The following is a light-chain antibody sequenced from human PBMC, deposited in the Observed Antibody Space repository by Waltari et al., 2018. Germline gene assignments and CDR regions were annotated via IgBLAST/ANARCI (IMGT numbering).Light chain of an antibody. CDR3: QQYNNWPYT. Sequence: EIVMMQSPATLSVSPGERATLSCRASQSVSSNLAWYQQKPGQAPRLLIYGASTRATGIPARFSVSGSGTEFTLTISSLQSEDFAVYYCQQYNNWPYTFGQGTKLEIK. CDR2: GAS. CDR1: QSVSSN. V-gene: IGKV3-15*01. J-gene: IGKJ2*01.